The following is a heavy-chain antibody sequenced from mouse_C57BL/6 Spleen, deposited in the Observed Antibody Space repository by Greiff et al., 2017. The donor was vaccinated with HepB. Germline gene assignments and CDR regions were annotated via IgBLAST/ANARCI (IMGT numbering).Heavy chain of an antibody. CDR2: IDPSDSYT. J-gene: IGHJ4*01. Sequence: VQLQQPGAELVKPGASVKLSCKASGYTFTSYWMQWVKQRPGQGLEWIGEIDPSDSYTNYNQKFKGKATLTVDTSSSTAYMQLSSLTSEDSAVYYCARNGYYLPAMDYWGQGTSVTVSS. D-gene: IGHD2-3*01. V-gene: IGHV1-50*01. CDR1: GYTFTSYW. CDR3: ARNGYYLPAMDY.